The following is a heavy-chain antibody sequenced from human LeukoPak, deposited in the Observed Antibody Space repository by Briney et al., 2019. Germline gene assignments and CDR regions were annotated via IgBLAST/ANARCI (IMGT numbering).Heavy chain of an antibody. CDR3: ARASASPTNSNSYYFETTKKNAFDI. D-gene: IGHD3-22*01. V-gene: IGHV1-18*01. J-gene: IGHJ3*02. CDR1: GYTFTSYG. CDR2: ISAYNGDK. Sequence: GASVKVSCKASGYTFTSYGITWVRQAPGQGLEWMGWISAYNGDKNYAQNLQGRVTMTTDTSTRTAYMELRSLSSDDTAVYYCARASASPTNSNSYYFETTKKNAFDIWGQGTMVTVSS.